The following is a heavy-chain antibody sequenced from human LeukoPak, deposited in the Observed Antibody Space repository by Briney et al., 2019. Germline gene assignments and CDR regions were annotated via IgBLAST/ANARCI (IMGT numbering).Heavy chain of an antibody. V-gene: IGHV5-51*01. D-gene: IGHD6-19*01. J-gene: IGHJ3*02. CDR2: IYPGDSDT. CDR1: GYIFTSYW. Sequence: GESLKISCKGSGYIFTSYWIAWVRQMPGKGLEWMGIIYPGDSDTRYSPSFQGQVTISADKSISTAYLQWSSLKASDTAMYYCARAGSSGSLAFDIWGQGTMVTVSS. CDR3: ARAGSSGSLAFDI.